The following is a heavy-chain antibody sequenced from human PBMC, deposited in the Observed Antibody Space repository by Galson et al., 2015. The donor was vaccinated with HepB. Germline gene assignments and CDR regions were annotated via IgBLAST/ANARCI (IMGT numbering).Heavy chain of an antibody. D-gene: IGHD3-22*01. CDR2: IKPGDSDT. Sequence: QSGAEVKKPGESLKISCKGSGYSFTSYWIGWVRQMSGKGLEWMGIIKPGDSDTRYSPPFQGQVTISADKSISTAYLQWSSLKAADTAMYYCVRGRQYYDSGSHYIWHFDLWGRGTLVTVCS. V-gene: IGHV5-51*01. J-gene: IGHJ2*01. CDR3: VRGRQYYDSGSHYIWHFDL. CDR1: GYSFTSYW.